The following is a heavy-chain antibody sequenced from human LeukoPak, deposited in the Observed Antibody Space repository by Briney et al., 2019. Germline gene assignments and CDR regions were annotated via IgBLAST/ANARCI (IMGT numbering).Heavy chain of an antibody. Sequence: GGSLRLSCAASGFIFSVYGMHWVRQAPSEGLEWVAVISYDGSSKYYADSVKGRFTIYRDNSKNTLFVQMDSLRAEDTAVYYCAKDLSYNWNYFDYWGQGTLVTVSS. J-gene: IGHJ4*02. V-gene: IGHV3-30*18. CDR2: ISYDGSSK. CDR3: AKDLSYNWNYFDY. CDR1: GFIFSVYG. D-gene: IGHD1-20*01.